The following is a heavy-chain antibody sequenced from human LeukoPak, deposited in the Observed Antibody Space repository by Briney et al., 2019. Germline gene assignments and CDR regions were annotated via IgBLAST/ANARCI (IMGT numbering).Heavy chain of an antibody. CDR2: ISTTGRAI. CDR1: GFTLSAYS. J-gene: IGHJ4*02. Sequence: GGSLRLSCAASGFTLSAYSMNWVRQAPGKGLEWVSSISTTGRAIYYIDLVKGRFTISRDNAKNSLYLQMNSLRAEDTAVYYCVGRSCTDGVCPLDYWGQGTLVTVSP. D-gene: IGHD2-8*01. V-gene: IGHV3-21*01. CDR3: VGRSCTDGVCPLDY.